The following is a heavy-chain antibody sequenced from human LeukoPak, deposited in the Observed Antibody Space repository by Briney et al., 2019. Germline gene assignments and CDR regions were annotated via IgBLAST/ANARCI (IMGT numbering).Heavy chain of an antibody. D-gene: IGHD6-13*01. CDR3: ARERVAAAAPFDAFDI. CDR1: GVTFSSYG. V-gene: IGHV3-30*03. J-gene: IGHJ3*02. CDR2: ISNDGSNK. Sequence: GGSLRLSCAASGVTFSSYGMHWVRQAPGKGLEWVAVISNDGSNKHYADSVKGRFTISRDNAKNSLYLQMNSLRAEDTAVYYCARERVAAAAPFDAFDIWGQGTMVTVSS.